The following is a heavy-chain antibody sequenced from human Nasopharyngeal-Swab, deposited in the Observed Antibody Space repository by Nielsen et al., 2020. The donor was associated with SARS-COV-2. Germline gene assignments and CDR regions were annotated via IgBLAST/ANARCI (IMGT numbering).Heavy chain of an antibody. D-gene: IGHD5-18*01. V-gene: IGHV4-31*02. J-gene: IGHJ3*02. CDR2: IYYSGST. CDR3: ARGRVQLWFDPILFDAFDI. Sequence: WIRQPPGKGLEWIGYIYYSGSTYYNPSLKSRVTISVDTSKNQFSLKLSSVTAADMAVYYCARGRVQLWFDPILFDAFDIWGQGTMVTVSS.